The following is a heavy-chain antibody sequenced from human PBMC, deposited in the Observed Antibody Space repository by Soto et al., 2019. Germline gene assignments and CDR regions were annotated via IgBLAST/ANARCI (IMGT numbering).Heavy chain of an antibody. D-gene: IGHD6-25*01. V-gene: IGHV3-21*02. CDR2: ISSGATYL. Sequence: EVQLVESGGGLVKPGESLRLSCEASGFTFSISTMTWVRQAPGKRLEWVSSISSGATYLYYADSVRGRFSISRDNAKHSLYLQMTSLRVEDTAVYYCARGDGTGLHSSGWAPRFWGQGTLVTVSS. CDR1: GFTFSIST. J-gene: IGHJ4*02. CDR3: ARGDGTGLHSSGWAPRF.